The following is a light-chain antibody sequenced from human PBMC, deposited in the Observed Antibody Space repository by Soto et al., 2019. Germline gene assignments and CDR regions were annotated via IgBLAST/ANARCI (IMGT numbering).Light chain of an antibody. CDR2: GAS. V-gene: IGKV3-20*01. CDR1: QSVSSSY. CDR3: HQYGTTRT. Sequence: EIVLTQSPGTLSLSPGERATLFCRASQSVSSSYLSWYQQQSGPAPRLLIYGASSRATGNPDRFSGSGSVTDFALTISRLEPEDFEVYYYHQYGTTRTFGQGTKVEIK. J-gene: IGKJ1*01.